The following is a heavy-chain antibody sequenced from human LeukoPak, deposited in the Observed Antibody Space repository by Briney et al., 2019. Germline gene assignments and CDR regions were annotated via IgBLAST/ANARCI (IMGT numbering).Heavy chain of an antibody. J-gene: IGHJ4*02. V-gene: IGHV3-30*04. CDR3: ARKYYYGSGSYYKGYFDY. CDR1: GFTFSSYA. D-gene: IGHD3-10*01. Sequence: HTGGSLRLSCAASGFTFSSYAMHWVRQAPGKGLEWVAVISYDGSNKYYADSVKGRFTISRDNSKNTLYLQMNSLRAEDTAVYYCARKYYYGSGSYYKGYFDYWGQGTLVTVSS. CDR2: ISYDGSNK.